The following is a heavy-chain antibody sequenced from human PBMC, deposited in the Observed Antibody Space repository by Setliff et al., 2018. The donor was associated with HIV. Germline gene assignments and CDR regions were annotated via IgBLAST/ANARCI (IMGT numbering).Heavy chain of an antibody. CDR3: TREFFY. V-gene: IGHV4-61*02. J-gene: IGHJ4*02. CDR2: IYTRGSV. D-gene: IGHD3-3*01. Sequence: SETLSLTCTVSGDFISSGNFHWNWIRQPAGKGPEWVGLIYTRGSVSYNPSLMSRVTISLDTSKNQLSLKLSSVTAADTAVYYCTREFFYWGQGILVTVSS. CDR1: GDFISSGNFH.